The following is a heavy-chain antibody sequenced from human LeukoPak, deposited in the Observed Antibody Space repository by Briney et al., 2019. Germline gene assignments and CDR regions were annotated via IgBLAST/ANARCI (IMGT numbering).Heavy chain of an antibody. V-gene: IGHV4-39*01. D-gene: IGHD3-16*01. CDR3: ARRSGGSKYFDF. CDR2: INYSGYT. CDR1: GDSISSSGYY. J-gene: IGHJ4*02. Sequence: PSETLSLTCTVSGDSISSSGYYWGWIRQPPGKGLEWIGNINYSGYTYYNPSLKSRVSISVDTSKNQFSLKLSSVTAADTAVYYCARRSGGSKYFDFWGQGTLVTVSS.